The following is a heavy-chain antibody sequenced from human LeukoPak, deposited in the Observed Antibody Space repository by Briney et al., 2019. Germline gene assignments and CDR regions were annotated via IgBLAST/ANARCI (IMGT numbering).Heavy chain of an antibody. V-gene: IGHV1-2*05. D-gene: IGHD6-19*01. CDR3: ARAARESSGWYLGY. CDR1: GYTFTSYG. Sequence: GASVKVSCKASGYTFTSYGISWVRQAPGQGLEWMGRINPNSGGTNYAQKFQGRVTMTTDTSISTAYMELSRLRSDDTDVYYCARAARESSGWYLGYWGQGTLVTVSS. CDR2: INPNSGGT. J-gene: IGHJ4*02.